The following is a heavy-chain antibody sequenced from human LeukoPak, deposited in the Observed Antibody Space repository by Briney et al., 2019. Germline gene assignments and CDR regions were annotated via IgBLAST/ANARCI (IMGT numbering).Heavy chain of an antibody. CDR1: GYSISSGYY. V-gene: IGHV4-38-2*01. J-gene: IGHJ4*02. CDR2: IYHSGNT. CDR3: GRVDWTLDY. Sequence: PSETLSLTYAVSGYSISSGYYWGWIRQPPGKGLEWIGSIYHSGNTDYNPSLKSRVTISVDTSKNQFSLKLSSVTAADTAVYYCGRVDWTLDYWGQGTLVTVSS. D-gene: IGHD1-1*01.